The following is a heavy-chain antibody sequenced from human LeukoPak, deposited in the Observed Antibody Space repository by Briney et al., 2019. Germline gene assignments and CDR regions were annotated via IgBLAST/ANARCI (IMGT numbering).Heavy chain of an antibody. V-gene: IGHV4-39*01. CDR2: IYYSGST. CDR3: AAAMVLNWFDP. CDR1: GGSISSSGYY. D-gene: IGHD5-18*01. Sequence: SETLSLTCTVSGGSISSSGYYWVWIRQPPGKGLEWVGSIYYSGSTYYSPSLKSRVTISVDTSRNQISLKLSSVTAADTAVYYCAAAMVLNWFDPWGQGTPVTVSS. J-gene: IGHJ5*02.